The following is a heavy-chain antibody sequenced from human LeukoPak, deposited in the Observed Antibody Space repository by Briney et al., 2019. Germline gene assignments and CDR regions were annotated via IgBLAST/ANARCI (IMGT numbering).Heavy chain of an antibody. CDR1: GFIFSSYA. D-gene: IGHD3-3*01. CDR2: ISSNGGRT. V-gene: IGHV3-64*04. Sequence: GGSLRLSCSASGFIFSSYAMHWVRQAPGKGLEYVSGISSNGGRTYYADSVKGRFTISRDNSKDTVYLQMNSLRAEDTAVYYCARENWRAKGELDFWGQGTMVTVSS. J-gene: IGHJ3*01. CDR3: ARENWRAKGELDF.